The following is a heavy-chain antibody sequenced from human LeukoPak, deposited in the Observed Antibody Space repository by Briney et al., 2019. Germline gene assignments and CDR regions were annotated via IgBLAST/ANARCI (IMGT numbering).Heavy chain of an antibody. J-gene: IGHJ4*02. D-gene: IGHD5-12*01. V-gene: IGHV1-18*01. CDR1: GYTFTSYG. CDR2: ISAHNGDT. Sequence: GASVKVSCKASGYTFTSYGLSWVRQAPGQGLEWMGWISAHNGDTNYAQKFQGRVTMTRDTSTSTVYMELTSLRSDDTAVYYCARGRVRGYSGYDPLHFDYWGQGTLVTVSS. CDR3: ARGRVRGYSGYDPLHFDY.